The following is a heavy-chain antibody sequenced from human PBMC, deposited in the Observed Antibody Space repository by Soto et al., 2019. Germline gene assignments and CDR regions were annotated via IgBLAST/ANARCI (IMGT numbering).Heavy chain of an antibody. CDR3: ARDNPPFDP. J-gene: IGHJ5*02. CDR1: GYTFTSYG. Sequence: QVQLVQSGAEVKKPGASVKVSCKASGYTFTSYGISWVRQAPGQGLEWMGWISAYNGNTKYSQKLQGRVTMTTDTSPSTAYMGLRSLRSDDTAVYYFARDNPPFDPWGQGTLVTVSS. V-gene: IGHV1-18*01. CDR2: ISAYNGNT.